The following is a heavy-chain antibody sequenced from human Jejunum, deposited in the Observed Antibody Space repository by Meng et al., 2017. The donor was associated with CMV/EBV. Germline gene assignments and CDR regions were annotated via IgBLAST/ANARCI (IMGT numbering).Heavy chain of an antibody. J-gene: IGHJ4*02. Sequence: SGGSFTSSNYYWGWIRQPPGKGLEWIGNIYYSGTTYYNPPLKSRGTISVDTSKNQFSLKLSSVTAADTAVYYCTRGLGSYGSRIDYWGQGTLVTVSS. D-gene: IGHD5-18*01. CDR3: TRGLGSYGSRIDY. V-gene: IGHV4-39*07. CDR1: GGSFTSSNYY. CDR2: IYYSGTT.